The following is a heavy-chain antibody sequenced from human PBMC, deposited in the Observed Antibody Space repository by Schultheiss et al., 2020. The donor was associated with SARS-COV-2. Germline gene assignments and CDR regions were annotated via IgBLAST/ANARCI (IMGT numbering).Heavy chain of an antibody. J-gene: IGHJ4*02. CDR2: ISGSGGST. D-gene: IGHD3-10*01. CDR1: GFSFSNYW. Sequence: GESLKISCEASGFSFSNYWMHWVRQAPGKGLEWVSAISGSGGSTYYADSVKGRFTISRDNSKNTLYLQMNSLRAEDTAVYYCATRSLGYWGQGTLVTVSS. CDR3: ATRSLGY. V-gene: IGHV3-23*01.